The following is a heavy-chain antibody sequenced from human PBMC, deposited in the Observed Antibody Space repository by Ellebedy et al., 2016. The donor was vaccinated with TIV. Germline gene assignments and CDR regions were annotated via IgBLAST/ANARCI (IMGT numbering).Heavy chain of an antibody. J-gene: IGHJ4*02. CDR1: GFTFSSFA. CDR3: ARGWGGGAYLVDF. CDR2: MSYDGGSI. D-gene: IGHD2-21*01. Sequence: PGGSLRLSCVGSGFTFSSFAMHWVRQAPGKGLEWLTLMSYDGGSIQYSDSVRGRFTISRDNSKNTVYLQMGSLRDEDTAVYYCARGWGGGAYLVDFWGQGILVTVSS. V-gene: IGHV3-30-3*01.